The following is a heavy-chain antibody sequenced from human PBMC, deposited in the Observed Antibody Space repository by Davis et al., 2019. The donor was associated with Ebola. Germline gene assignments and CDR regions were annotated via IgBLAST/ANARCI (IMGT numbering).Heavy chain of an antibody. CDR1: GGSISSYY. CDR3: ARVRDYYYGMDV. V-gene: IGHV4-59*01. D-gene: IGHD5-24*01. J-gene: IGHJ6*04. Sequence: SETLSLTCTVPGGSISSYYWSWIRQPPGKGLEWIGYIYYSGSTNYNPSLKSRVTISVDTSKNQFSLKLSSVTAADTAVYYCARVRDYYYGMDVWGKGTTVTVSS. CDR2: IYYSGST.